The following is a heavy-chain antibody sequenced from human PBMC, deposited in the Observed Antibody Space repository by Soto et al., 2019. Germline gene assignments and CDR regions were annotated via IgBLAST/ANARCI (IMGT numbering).Heavy chain of an antibody. Sequence: EVQLVESGGGLVQPGGSLRLSCEASGFTFSTYWMSWVRQAPGKGLEWVAKIKQDESEKYYVDSVKGRFTVSRDNAKNSLFLQMNSLRAEDTAVYYCARLGSRQALNYWGQGTLVTVSS. V-gene: IGHV3-7*01. CDR2: IKQDESEK. J-gene: IGHJ4*02. CDR1: GFTFSTYW. D-gene: IGHD3-16*01. CDR3: ARLGSRQALNY.